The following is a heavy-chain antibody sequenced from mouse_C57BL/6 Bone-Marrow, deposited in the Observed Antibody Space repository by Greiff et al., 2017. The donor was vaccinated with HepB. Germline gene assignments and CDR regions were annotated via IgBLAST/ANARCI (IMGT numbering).Heavy chain of an antibody. V-gene: IGHV1-63*01. CDR1: GYTFTNYW. CDR3: ARWDGSSPWYFDV. Sequence: VNVVESGAELVRPGTSVKMSCKASGYTFTNYWIGWAKQRPGHGLEWIGDIYPGGGYTNYNEKFKGKATLTADKSSSTAYMQFSSLTSEDSAIYYCARWDGSSPWYFDVWGTGTTVTVSS. D-gene: IGHD1-1*01. CDR2: IYPGGGYT. J-gene: IGHJ1*03.